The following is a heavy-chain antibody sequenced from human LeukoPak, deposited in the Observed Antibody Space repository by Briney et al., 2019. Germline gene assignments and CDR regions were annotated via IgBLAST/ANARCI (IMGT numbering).Heavy chain of an antibody. D-gene: IGHD6-13*01. CDR3: ARVSSSWYDGGWRFFDY. Sequence: SETLSLTCSVSGGSISTYYWSWIRRPPGKGLEWIGYIYYSGSTNYNPSLKSRVTISVDTSKNQFSLKLSSVTAADTAVYYCARVSSSWYDGGWRFFDYWGQGTLVTVSS. V-gene: IGHV4-59*01. J-gene: IGHJ4*02. CDR1: GGSISTYY. CDR2: IYYSGST.